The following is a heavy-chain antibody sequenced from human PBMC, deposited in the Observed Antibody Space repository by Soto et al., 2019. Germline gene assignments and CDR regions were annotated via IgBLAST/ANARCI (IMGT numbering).Heavy chain of an antibody. Sequence: EVQLVESGGGLVQPGGTLRLSCAASGFTVSSNYMSWVRQAPGKGLEWVSVIYSGGSTYYADSVKGRFTISRHNSKNTLYLQMNSLRAEDTAVSYCARGSSLDWYHYYYYYGMDVWGQGTTATVS. J-gene: IGHJ6*02. CDR1: GFTVSSNY. D-gene: IGHD3-9*01. V-gene: IGHV3-53*04. CDR2: IYSGGST. CDR3: ARGSSLDWYHYYYYYGMDV.